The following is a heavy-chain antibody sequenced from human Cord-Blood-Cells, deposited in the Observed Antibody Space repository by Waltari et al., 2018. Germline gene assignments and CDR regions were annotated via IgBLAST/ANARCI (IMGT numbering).Heavy chain of an antibody. J-gene: IGHJ4*02. D-gene: IGHD5-12*01. Sequence: QVQLQASGPGLVKPSETLSLTCTVPGGSISSHYWSWIRQPPGKGLEWIGYIYYSGSTNYNPSLKSRVTISVDTSKNQFSLKLSSVTAADTAVYYCARSVEMATIFDYWGQGTLVTVSS. CDR2: IYYSGST. CDR3: ARSVEMATIFDY. V-gene: IGHV4-59*11. CDR1: GGSISSHY.